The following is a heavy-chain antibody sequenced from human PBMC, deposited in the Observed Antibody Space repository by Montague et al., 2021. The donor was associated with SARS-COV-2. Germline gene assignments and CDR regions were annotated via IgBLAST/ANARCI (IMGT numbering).Heavy chain of an antibody. CDR3: ARVPLYFEGFDS. D-gene: IGHD3-9*01. CDR1: GGSLSNNY. V-gene: IGHV4-34*01. Sequence: SETLSLTCAVLGGSLSNNYWTWVRQPPGKGLEWIGEVNQSGGTTHYNPXHRCRVKISVDRSSNQMSLNLESVTAADTAVYYCARVPLYFEGFDSWGPGILVAGSS. J-gene: IGHJ4*02. CDR2: VNQSGGT.